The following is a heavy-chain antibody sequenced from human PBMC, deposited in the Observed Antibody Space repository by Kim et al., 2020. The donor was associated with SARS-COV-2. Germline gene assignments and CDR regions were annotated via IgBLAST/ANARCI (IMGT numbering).Heavy chain of an antibody. D-gene: IGHD6-19*01. CDR1: GFTFSSYA. J-gene: IGHJ4*02. CDR3: SKGYSSGWYTPSY. V-gene: IGHV3-23*01. Sequence: GGSLRLSCAASGFTFSSYAMSWVRQAPGKGLEWVSAISGSGGSTYYADSVKGRFTISRDNSKNTLYLQMNSLRAEDTAVYYCSKGYSSGWYTPSYWGQGTLVTGSS. CDR2: ISGSGGST.